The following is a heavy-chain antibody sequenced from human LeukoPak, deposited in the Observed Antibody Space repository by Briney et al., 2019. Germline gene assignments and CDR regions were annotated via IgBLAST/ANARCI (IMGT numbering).Heavy chain of an antibody. Sequence: SETLSLTCTVSGVSISSGDYYWSWIRQPPGKGMEWIGYMYYSGSTYYNPSLKSRVTISADTSKNQFSLKLSSVTAADTAVYYCAREAYGWFGESRGYFDYWGQGTLVTVSS. CDR3: AREAYGWFGESRGYFDY. D-gene: IGHD3-10*01. J-gene: IGHJ4*02. CDR2: MYYSGST. V-gene: IGHV4-30-4*01. CDR1: GVSISSGDYY.